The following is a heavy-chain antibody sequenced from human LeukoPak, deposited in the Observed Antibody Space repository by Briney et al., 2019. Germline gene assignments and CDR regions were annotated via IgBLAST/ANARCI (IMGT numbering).Heavy chain of an antibody. CDR3: AKRGVVIRVILVGFHKEAYYFDS. CDR1: GITLSNYG. D-gene: IGHD3-22*01. CDR2: ISDSGGGT. Sequence: PGGSLRLSCAVSGITLSNYGMTWVRQAPGKGLEWVAGISDSGGGTNYADSVKGRFTISRDNPKNTLYLQMNSLRAEDTAVYFCAKRGVVIRVILVGFHKEAYYFDSWGPGALVTVSS. V-gene: IGHV3-23*01. J-gene: IGHJ4*02.